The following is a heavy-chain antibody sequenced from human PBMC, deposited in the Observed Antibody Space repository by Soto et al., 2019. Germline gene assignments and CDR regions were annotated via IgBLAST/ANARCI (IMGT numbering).Heavy chain of an antibody. Sequence: SETLSLTCSVSGGSISSYYWTWIRQPPGKGLEWIGYIYYNGGTNYNPSLKSRVSISVDTSKNQFSLKLSSVTAADTAVYYCARHGALISPFQHWGQGTLVTAPQ. D-gene: IGHD3-16*01. V-gene: IGHV4-59*08. CDR3: ARHGALISPFQH. J-gene: IGHJ1*01. CDR2: IYYNGGT. CDR1: GGSISSYY.